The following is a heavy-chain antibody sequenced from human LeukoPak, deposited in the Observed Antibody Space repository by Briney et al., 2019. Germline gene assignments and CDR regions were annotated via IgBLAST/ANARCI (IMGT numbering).Heavy chain of an antibody. CDR1: GFTFSSYA. D-gene: IGHD3-16*02. Sequence: GGSLRLSCAASGFTFSSYAMTWVRQAPGKGLEWVSTISDNGGRTYYADSVKGRFTISTDNSKNTLYLQMHSLRAGDTAVYYCANDRWGSYPENWGQGTLVTVSS. J-gene: IGHJ4*02. V-gene: IGHV3-23*01. CDR2: ISDNGGRT. CDR3: ANDRWGSYPEN.